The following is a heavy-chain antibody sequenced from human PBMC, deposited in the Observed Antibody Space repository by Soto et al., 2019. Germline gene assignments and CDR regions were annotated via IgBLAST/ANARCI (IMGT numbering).Heavy chain of an antibody. J-gene: IGHJ1*01. V-gene: IGHV3-30-3*01. CDR1: GFVFSRYA. CDR2: ISKDGSVN. CDR3: ARSRSGAVPDSFGY. D-gene: IGHD3-3*01. Sequence: QVQLVESGGRVVQPGGSLRLSCAASGFVFSRYAIHWVRQAPGKGLEWVAVISKDGSVNYYADSVRGRFSISRDKSKNTVYLEMNELRGEDTAIFYCARSRSGAVPDSFGYWGQGTLVTVSS.